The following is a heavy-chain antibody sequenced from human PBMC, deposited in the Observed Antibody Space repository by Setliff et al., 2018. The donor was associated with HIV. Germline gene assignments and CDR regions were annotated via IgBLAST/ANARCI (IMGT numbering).Heavy chain of an antibody. V-gene: IGHV4-39*01. CDR1: GDSLSSTGDH. Sequence: SETLSLTCTVSGDSLSSTGDHWGWIRQPPGRGLEWIGNVYSSGSTYYNPSLKSRVTISIDTSKNQFSLKLSSVTAADTGVYYCARHRDPPGSSWIYYYYYMDLWGEGTTVTVSS. CDR3: ARHRDPPGSSWIYYYYYMDL. D-gene: IGHD6-13*01. CDR2: VYSSGST. J-gene: IGHJ6*03.